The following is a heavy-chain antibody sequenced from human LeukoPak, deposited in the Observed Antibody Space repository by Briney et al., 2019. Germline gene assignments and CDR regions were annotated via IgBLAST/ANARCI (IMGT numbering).Heavy chain of an antibody. V-gene: IGHV4-61*01. CDR1: GYSISSGYY. Sequence: SETLSLTCTVSGYSISSGYYWGCIRQPPGKGLEWIGYIYYSGSTNYKPSLKSRVTISVDTSKNQFSLKLSSVTAADTAVYYCARVKTYFDYWGQGTLVTVSS. CDR3: ARVKTYFDY. J-gene: IGHJ4*02. CDR2: IYYSGST.